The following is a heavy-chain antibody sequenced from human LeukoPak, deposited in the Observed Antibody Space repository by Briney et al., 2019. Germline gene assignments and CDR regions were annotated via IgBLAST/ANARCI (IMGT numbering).Heavy chain of an antibody. Sequence: ASVTVSCKASGYTFTSYYMHWVRQAPGQGLEWMGIINPSGGSTGYAQKFQGRVTMTRDTSTSTVYMELSSLRSEDTAVYYCARDDFSTGYSSSWYIRYNWFDPWGQGTLVTVSS. J-gene: IGHJ5*02. CDR1: GYTFTSYY. CDR2: INPSGGST. D-gene: IGHD6-13*01. V-gene: IGHV1-46*01. CDR3: ARDDFSTGYSSSWYIRYNWFDP.